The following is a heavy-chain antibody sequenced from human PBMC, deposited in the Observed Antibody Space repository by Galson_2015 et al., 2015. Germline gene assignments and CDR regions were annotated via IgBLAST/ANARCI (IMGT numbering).Heavy chain of an antibody. V-gene: IGHV1-18*01. CDR1: GYTFTSYG. J-gene: IGHJ6*02. Sequence: QSGAEVKKPGASVKVSCKASGYTFTSYGISWVRQAPGQGLEWMGWISAYNGNTNYAQKLQGRVTMTTDTSTSTAYMELRSLRSDDTAVYYCARDLTGSGYPPTVYYYYYGMDVWGQGTTVTVSS. CDR3: ARDLTGSGYPPTVYYYYYGMDV. D-gene: IGHD3-22*01. CDR2: ISAYNGNT.